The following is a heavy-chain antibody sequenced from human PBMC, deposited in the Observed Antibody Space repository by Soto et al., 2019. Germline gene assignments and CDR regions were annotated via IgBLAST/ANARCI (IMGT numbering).Heavy chain of an antibody. J-gene: IGHJ5*02. D-gene: IGHD2-2*01. CDR1: AGAITSGDYY. Sequence: SETPSLICTVSAGAITSGDYYWSSIRQPPGNGLEWIGYIYYSGSTYYNPCPKSRVTISVAPSKFQLSLKLSSVTAADTDVYYCARSGGVPLRGPLNWFDPWGRGTQVAVSS. CDR3: ARSGGVPLRGPLNWFDP. CDR2: IYYSGST. V-gene: IGHV4-30-4*01.